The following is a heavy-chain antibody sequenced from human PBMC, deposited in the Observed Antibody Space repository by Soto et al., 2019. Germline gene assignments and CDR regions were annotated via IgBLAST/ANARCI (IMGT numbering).Heavy chain of an antibody. V-gene: IGHV4-34*01. CDR2: INHSGST. CDR1: GGSFSGYY. D-gene: IGHD3-10*01. Sequence: SETLSLTCAVYGGSFSGYYWSWIRQPPGKGLEWIGEINHSGSTNYNPSLKSRVTISVDTSKNQFSLKLSSVTAADTAVYYCARVKKGITMVRGTARSGRPDNWFDPWGQGTLVTVS. J-gene: IGHJ5*02. CDR3: ARVKKGITMVRGTARSGRPDNWFDP.